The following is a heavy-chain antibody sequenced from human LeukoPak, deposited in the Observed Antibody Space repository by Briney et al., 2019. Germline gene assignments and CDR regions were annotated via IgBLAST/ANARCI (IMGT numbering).Heavy chain of an antibody. CDR1: GFTFSSYW. Sequence: GGSLRLSCAASGFTFSSYWMNWVRQAPGKGLEWVANIKQDGSEKYYVDSVKGRFTISRDNAKNSLYLQMNSLRAEDTAVYYCARGRDSSGWSNLDYWGQGTLVTVSS. CDR3: ARGRDSSGWSNLDY. J-gene: IGHJ4*02. CDR2: IKQDGSEK. V-gene: IGHV3-7*01. D-gene: IGHD6-19*01.